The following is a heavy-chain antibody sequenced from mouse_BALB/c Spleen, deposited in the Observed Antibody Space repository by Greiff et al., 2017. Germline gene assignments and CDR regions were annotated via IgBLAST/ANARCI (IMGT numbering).Heavy chain of an antibody. CDR3: SRRGSSYDYAMDY. V-gene: IGHV5-6-3*01. CDR2: INSNGGST. D-gene: IGHD1-1*01. Sequence: EVMLVESGGGLVQPGGSLKLSCAASGFTFSSYGMSWVRQTPDKRLELVATINSNGGSTYYPDSVKGRFTISRDNAKNTLYLQMSSLKSEDTAMYYYSRRGSSYDYAMDYWGQGTSVTVSS. CDR1: GFTFSSYG. J-gene: IGHJ4*01.